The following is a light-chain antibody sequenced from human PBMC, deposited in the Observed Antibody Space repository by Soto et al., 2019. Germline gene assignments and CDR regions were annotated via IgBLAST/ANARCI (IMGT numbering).Light chain of an antibody. Sequence: SYELTQPPSVSVSPGQTASITCSGDKLGDKYACWYQQKPGQSPVLVIYQDSKRPSGIPERFSGSNSGNTATLTISGTQGMDEADYYCQAWDSSTAVVFGGGTKVTVL. V-gene: IGLV3-1*01. CDR1: KLGDKY. CDR2: QDS. J-gene: IGLJ2*01. CDR3: QAWDSSTAVV.